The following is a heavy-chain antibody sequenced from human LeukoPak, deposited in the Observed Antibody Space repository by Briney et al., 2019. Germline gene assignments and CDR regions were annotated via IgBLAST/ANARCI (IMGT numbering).Heavy chain of an antibody. V-gene: IGHV3-30*04. CDR1: GFTFSSYA. CDR2: ISYDGSNK. Sequence: GRSLRHSCAPSGFTFSSYAMHWVRQAPGKGLAWVAVISYDGSNKYYADSVKGRFSLSRDNSKNMLYLQMNSLRAEDTAVYYCARDRGQLVNDYWGQGTLVTVSS. CDR3: ARDRGQLVNDY. J-gene: IGHJ4*02. D-gene: IGHD6-13*01.